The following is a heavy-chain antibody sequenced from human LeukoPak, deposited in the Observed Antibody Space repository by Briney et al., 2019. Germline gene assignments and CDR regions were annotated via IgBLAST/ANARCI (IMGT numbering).Heavy chain of an antibody. CDR1: GGSISSSSFY. J-gene: IGHJ5*02. Sequence: PSETLPLTCTVSGGSISSSSFYWGWIRQPPGKGLEWIGTIFYSGSTYYNPSLRSRVTMSVDTSKNQFSLRLSSVTAADTAVYYCARQGYISGQGFRNNWFDPWGQGSLVTVSS. D-gene: IGHD6-19*01. V-gene: IGHV4-39*01. CDR3: ARQGYISGQGFRNNWFDP. CDR2: IFYSGST.